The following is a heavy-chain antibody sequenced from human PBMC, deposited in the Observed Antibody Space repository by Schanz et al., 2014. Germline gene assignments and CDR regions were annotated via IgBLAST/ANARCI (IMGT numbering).Heavy chain of an antibody. CDR3: ARIIDGDYLY. Sequence: QVQLVQSGAEVKKPGSSVKVSCKASGGTFSSYTITWVRQAPGQGLEWMGRITPVIGIANYAQKFQGRVSITADKSTGTSYMELSSLRSEDTAVYFCARIIDGDYLYWGQGTLVTVSS. D-gene: IGHD4-17*01. CDR2: ITPVIGIA. J-gene: IGHJ4*02. CDR1: GGTFSSYT. V-gene: IGHV1-69*02.